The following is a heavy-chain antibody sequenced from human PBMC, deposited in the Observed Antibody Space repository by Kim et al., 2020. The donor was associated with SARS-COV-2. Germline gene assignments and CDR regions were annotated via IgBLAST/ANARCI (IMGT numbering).Heavy chain of an antibody. J-gene: IGHJ2*01. Sequence: SETLSLTCAVYTGSFSGYYWSWIRQPPGKGLEWIGEINRDGSANYNPSLRSRVSISVDTSKNQFSLKLNSVTAADTAVYYCAIGRGGDGWYFDLWGRDSLVTVSS. CDR1: TGSFSGYY. CDR2: INRDGSA. CDR3: AIGRGGDGWYFDL. D-gene: IGHD2-21*02. V-gene: IGHV4-34*01.